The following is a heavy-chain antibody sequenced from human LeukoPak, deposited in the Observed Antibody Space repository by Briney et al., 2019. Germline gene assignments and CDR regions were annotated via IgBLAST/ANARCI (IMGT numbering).Heavy chain of an antibody. Sequence: GGSLRLSCAASGFTFSSYAMSWVRQAPGKGLEWVSAISGSGGSTYYADSVKGRFTISRDNSKNTPYLQMNSLRAEDTAVYYCAKDGSMVVTAILAYWGQGTLVTVSS. J-gene: IGHJ4*02. CDR3: AKDGSMVVTAILAY. D-gene: IGHD2-21*02. V-gene: IGHV3-23*01. CDR2: ISGSGGST. CDR1: GFTFSSYA.